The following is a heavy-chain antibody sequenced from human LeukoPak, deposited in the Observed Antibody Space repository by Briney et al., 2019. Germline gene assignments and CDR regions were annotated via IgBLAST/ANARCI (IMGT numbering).Heavy chain of an antibody. Sequence: GGSLRLSCEASGFTFSSYWMTWVRQAAGEWRGWVANIVQDGGEKHYVDSVQDRSTISRDNAKNSLYLQMNSLRDEDTAVYYCARHRIHSLDYWGQGTLVTVSS. J-gene: IGHJ4*02. CDR2: IVQDGGEK. CDR1: GFTFSSYW. CDR3: ARHRIHSLDY. V-gene: IGHV3-7*01.